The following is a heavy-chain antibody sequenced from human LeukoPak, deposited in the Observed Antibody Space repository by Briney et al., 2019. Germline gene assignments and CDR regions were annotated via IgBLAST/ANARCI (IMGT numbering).Heavy chain of an antibody. J-gene: IGHJ4*02. CDR3: ARPSFWSGYYPFDS. CDR2: IYYSGST. D-gene: IGHD3-3*01. CDR1: GGSISSSSYF. V-gene: IGHV4-39*01. Sequence: SETLSLTCTVSGGSISSSSYFWGWIRQPPGKGLEWIGSIYYSGSTYYNPSLRSRVTISVDTSKNQFSLKLTSVTAADTAVYFCARPSFWSGYYPFDSWGQGTLVTVSS.